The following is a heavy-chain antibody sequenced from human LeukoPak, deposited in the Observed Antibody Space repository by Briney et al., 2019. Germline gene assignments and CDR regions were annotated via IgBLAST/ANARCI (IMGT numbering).Heavy chain of an antibody. J-gene: IGHJ4*02. V-gene: IGHV4-59*01. CDR3: ARYTAGSSGALDY. CDR2: IFNSGST. D-gene: IGHD6-6*01. Sequence: TSETLSLTCTVSGGSISNNYCSWIRQPPGKGLEWIGYIFNSGSTNYNPSLKSRVTISVDTSKNQFSLKLRSVTAADTAVYYRARYTAGSSGALDYWGQGTLVTVSS. CDR1: GGSISNNY.